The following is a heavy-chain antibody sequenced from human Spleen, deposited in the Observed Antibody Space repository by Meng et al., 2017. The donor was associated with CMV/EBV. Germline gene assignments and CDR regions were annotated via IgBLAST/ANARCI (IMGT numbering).Heavy chain of an antibody. CDR2: IYHIGSA. Sequence: GSLRLSCTVSGGSISNYYWTWIRQPPGKGLEWIGYIYHIGSANYNPSLKSRVTISVDTSKNQFSLKLSSVTAADTAVYYCARVEYQLLSRRWSSMDVWGQGTTVTVSS. CDR3: ARVEYQLLSRRWSSMDV. CDR1: GGSISNYY. J-gene: IGHJ6*02. D-gene: IGHD2-2*01. V-gene: IGHV4-59*12.